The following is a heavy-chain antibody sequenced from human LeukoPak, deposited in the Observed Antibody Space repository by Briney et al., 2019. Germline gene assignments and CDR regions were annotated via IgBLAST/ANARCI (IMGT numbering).Heavy chain of an antibody. CDR2: INSDGINT. V-gene: IGHV3-74*01. CDR1: GFTFSSYW. CDR3: ARDLGQYYDTSDNWFDP. D-gene: IGHD3-22*01. Sequence: GSLRLSCAASGFTFSSYWMHWVRQAPGKGLVWVSRINSDGINTSYADSVKGRFTISRDNAKNTLNLQMNSLRAEDTAVYYCARDLGQYYDTSDNWFDPWGQGTLVTVSS. J-gene: IGHJ5*02.